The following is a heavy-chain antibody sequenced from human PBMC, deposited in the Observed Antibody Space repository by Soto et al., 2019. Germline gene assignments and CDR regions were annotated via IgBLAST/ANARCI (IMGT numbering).Heavy chain of an antibody. D-gene: IGHD6-13*01. V-gene: IGHV1-8*01. Sequence: QVQLVQSGAEVKKPGASVKVSCKASGYTFTSYDINWVRQATGQGLEWMGWMNPNSGNTGYAQKFQGRVTMTRNTSISTAYMELRSLRSEDTAVYYCARGPHAIAADYFDYWGQGTLVTVSS. J-gene: IGHJ4*02. CDR2: MNPNSGNT. CDR3: ARGPHAIAADYFDY. CDR1: GYTFTSYD.